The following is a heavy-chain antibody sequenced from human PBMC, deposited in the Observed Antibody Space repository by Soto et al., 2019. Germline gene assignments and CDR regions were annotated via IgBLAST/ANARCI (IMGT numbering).Heavy chain of an antibody. CDR3: ARGFSFDY. J-gene: IGHJ4*02. CDR2: IKQDGSEK. V-gene: IGHV3-7*03. CDR1: GLPFSSFG. Sequence: EVQLVESGGGLVQPGGSLRLSVAASGLPFSSFGMSWVRQAPGKGLEWVANIKQDGSEKYYVDSVKGRFTISRDNAKNSLYLQMNSLRAEDTAVYYCARGFSFDYWGQGTLVTVSS. D-gene: IGHD3-10*01.